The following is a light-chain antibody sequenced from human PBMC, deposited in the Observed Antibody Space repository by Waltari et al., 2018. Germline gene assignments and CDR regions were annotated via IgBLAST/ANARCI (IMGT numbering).Light chain of an antibody. CDR2: STN. V-gene: IGLV8-61*01. CDR1: SGSVPTSSY. J-gene: IGLJ3*02. Sequence: QTVVTPEPSFSVSPGGTVTLTCGLSSGSVPTSSYHSWYQQTPGQAPRTLIYSTNTRCSGVPDRFSGSILGNKAALTITGAQADDESDYYCLLYISSDIWVFGGGTKLTVL. CDR3: LLYISSDIWV.